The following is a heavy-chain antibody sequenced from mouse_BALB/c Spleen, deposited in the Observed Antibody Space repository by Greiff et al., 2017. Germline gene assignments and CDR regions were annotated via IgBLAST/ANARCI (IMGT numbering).Heavy chain of an antibody. CDR2: IDPANGNT. CDR3: AGGLQAWFAY. V-gene: IGHV14-3*02. CDR1: GFNIKDTY. D-gene: IGHD2-4*01. Sequence: EVQLQESGAELVKPGASVKLSCTASGFNIKDTYMHWVKQRPEQGLEWIGRIDPANGNTKYDPKFQGKATITADTSSNTAYLQLSSLTSEDTAVYYCAGGLQAWFAYWGQGTLVTVSA. J-gene: IGHJ3*01.